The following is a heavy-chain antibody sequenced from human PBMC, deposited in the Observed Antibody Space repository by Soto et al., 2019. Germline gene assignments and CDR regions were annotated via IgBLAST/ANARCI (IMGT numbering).Heavy chain of an antibody. CDR1: GFSLSNAKLG. Sequence: QVTLKESGPVLVKPTETLTLTCTVSGFSLSNAKLGVSGIRQPPGKALEWLAHIFSNDEKSYTTSLKSRLTISKDSSKGQVFLTLTNMEAVDTATYFCARMWATRIASRFVSSGILDYWGQGILVTVSS. CDR3: ARMWATRIASRFVSSGILDY. V-gene: IGHV2-26*01. D-gene: IGHD2-21*01. CDR2: IFSNDEK. J-gene: IGHJ4*02.